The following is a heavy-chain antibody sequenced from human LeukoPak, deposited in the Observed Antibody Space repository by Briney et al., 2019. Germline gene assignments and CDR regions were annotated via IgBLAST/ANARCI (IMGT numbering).Heavy chain of an antibody. CDR1: GFTFDDYA. J-gene: IGHJ4*02. CDR3: AKEAQADYYDSSGYFPFDY. D-gene: IGHD3-22*01. CDR2: ISWNSGSI. Sequence: GGSLRLSCAASGFTFDDYAMHWVRRAPGKGLEWVSGISWNSGSIGYADSVKGRFTISRDNAKNSLYLQMNSLRAEDMALYYCAKEAQADYYDSSGYFPFDYWGQGTLVTVSS. V-gene: IGHV3-9*03.